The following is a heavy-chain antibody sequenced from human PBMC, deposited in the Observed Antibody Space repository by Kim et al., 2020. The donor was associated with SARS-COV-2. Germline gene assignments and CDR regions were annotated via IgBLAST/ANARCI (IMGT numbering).Heavy chain of an antibody. V-gene: IGHV3-7*01. CDR1: EFVFSNYW. CDR3: VRDVGGTVAVSGPRSYYYGLDV. J-gene: IGHJ6*02. CDR2: IKKNGSEK. D-gene: IGHD6-19*01. Sequence: GGSLRLSCAASEFVFSNYWMTWVRQAPGKGLEWVANIKKNGSEKFYVDSVKGRFTISRDNAKSSLFLQLNSLRHEDTAVYYCVRDVGGTVAVSGPRSYYYGLDVWGQGTTVTVSS.